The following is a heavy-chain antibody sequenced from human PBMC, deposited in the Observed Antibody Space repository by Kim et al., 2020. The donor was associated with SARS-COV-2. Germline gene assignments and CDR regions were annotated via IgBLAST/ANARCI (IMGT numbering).Heavy chain of an antibody. D-gene: IGHD6-19*01. CDR2: IYYSGST. CDR1: GGSISSSSYY. V-gene: IGHV4-39*01. Sequence: SETLSLTCTVSGGSISSSSYYWGWIRQPPGKGLEWIGSIYYSGSTYYNPSLKSRVTISVDTSKNQFSLKLSSVTAADTAVYYCARLSIAVAGPFDYWGQG. J-gene: IGHJ4*02. CDR3: ARLSIAVAGPFDY.